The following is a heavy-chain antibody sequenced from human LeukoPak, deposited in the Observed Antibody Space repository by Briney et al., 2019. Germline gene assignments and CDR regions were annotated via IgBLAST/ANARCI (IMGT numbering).Heavy chain of an antibody. J-gene: IGHJ4*02. V-gene: IGHV3-48*01. Sequence: GGSLRLSCAASGFTFSSYSMNWVRQAPGKGLEWVSYISSSSSTIYYADSVKGRFTISRDNAKNSLYLQMNSLRAEDTSVYYCAREPLFYDFWSGYYDYWGQGTLVTVSS. CDR1: GFTFSSYS. CDR3: AREPLFYDFWSGYYDY. CDR2: ISSSSSTI. D-gene: IGHD3-3*01.